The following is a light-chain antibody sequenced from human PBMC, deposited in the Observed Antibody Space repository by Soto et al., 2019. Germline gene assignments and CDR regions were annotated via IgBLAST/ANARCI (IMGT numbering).Light chain of an antibody. J-gene: IGKJ1*01. CDR3: KQYGTSPRT. V-gene: IGKV3-20*01. CDR1: QTISNNY. CDR2: AAS. Sequence: EIVLTQSPGTLSLSPGEGATLSCRASQTISNNYLAWYQHKPGQAPRHLIYAASTRATGIPDRFSGSGSGADFTLTVNRLQPEDFAVYYCKQYGTSPRTFGQGTKVEI.